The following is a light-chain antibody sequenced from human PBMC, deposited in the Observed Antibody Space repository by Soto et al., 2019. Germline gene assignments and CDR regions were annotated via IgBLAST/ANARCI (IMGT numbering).Light chain of an antibody. CDR3: QQYGSSPTT. CDR1: QSVFNNH. Sequence: EIVFTQSPGALSFSPGERATLSCRASQSVFNNHIGWYQQKPGQAPRRLIFGASFRATGIPDRFSGSGSGTDFTLTISRLEPEDFAVYYCQQYGSSPTTFGQGTKVDI. CDR2: GAS. V-gene: IGKV3-20*01. J-gene: IGKJ1*01.